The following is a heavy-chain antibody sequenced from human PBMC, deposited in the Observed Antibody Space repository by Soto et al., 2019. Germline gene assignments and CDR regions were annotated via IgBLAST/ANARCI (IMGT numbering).Heavy chain of an antibody. CDR2: ITPNLGIA. J-gene: IGHJ4*02. CDR3: ARAPRGLSGGIDY. V-gene: IGHV1-69*02. CDR1: GGTLSSYT. Sequence: QVQLVQSGAEVKKPGSSVKVSCKASGGTLSSYTISWVRQAPGQGLEWMGRITPNLGIANYAQKFQGRVTITADKTTTTAYMERGSLTSDDTAVYYCARAPRGLSGGIDYWGEGTLVIVSS. D-gene: IGHD3-10*01.